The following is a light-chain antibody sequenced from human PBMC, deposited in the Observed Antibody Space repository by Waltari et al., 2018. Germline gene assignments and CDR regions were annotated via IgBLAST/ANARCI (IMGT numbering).Light chain of an antibody. CDR2: DVS. Sequence: QSALTQPRSVSGSPGQSVTIPCTGTTSDVGGYNYVSWYQQHPGKAPKLMIYDVSKRPSGVPDRFSGSKSGNTASLTISGLQAEDEAEYYCCSYAGSRWVFGGGTKLTVL. CDR1: TSDVGGYNY. J-gene: IGLJ3*02. V-gene: IGLV2-11*01. CDR3: CSYAGSRWV.